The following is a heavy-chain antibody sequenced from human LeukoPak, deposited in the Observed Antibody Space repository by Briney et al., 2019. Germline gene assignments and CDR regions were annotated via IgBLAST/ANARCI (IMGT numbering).Heavy chain of an antibody. CDR2: ISWDGGST. V-gene: IGHV3-43*01. D-gene: IGHD3-3*01. Sequence: GGSLRLSCAASGFTFDDYTMHWVRQAPGKGLEWVSLISWDGGSTYYADSVKGRFTISRDNSKNPLYLQMNSLRTEDTALYYCAKDSFWSGYYISYMDVWGKGTTVTVSS. CDR1: GFTFDDYT. J-gene: IGHJ6*03. CDR3: AKDSFWSGYYISYMDV.